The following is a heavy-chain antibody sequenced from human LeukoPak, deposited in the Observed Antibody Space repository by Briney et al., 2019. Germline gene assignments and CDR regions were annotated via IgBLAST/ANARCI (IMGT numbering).Heavy chain of an antibody. CDR2: IKTKSEGGTT. J-gene: IGHJ6*03. Sequence: PGGSLRLSCTASGFTFSNAGMNWVRQAPGKGLEWVGRIKTKSEGGTTDYAAPAKGRFTISRDDSKNALFLQMDSLKSDDTAMYYCTTEFKELGSFFYFYYMDVWGTGTTVTISS. V-gene: IGHV3-15*01. D-gene: IGHD3-10*01. CDR1: GFTFSNAG. CDR3: TTEFKELGSFFYFYYMDV.